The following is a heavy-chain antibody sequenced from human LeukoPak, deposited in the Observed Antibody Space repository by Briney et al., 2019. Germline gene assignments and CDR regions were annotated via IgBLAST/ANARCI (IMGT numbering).Heavy chain of an antibody. CDR1: GESLNNYY. J-gene: IGHJ4*02. Sequence: SETLSLTCDVYGESLNNYYWSWIRQPPGKGLEWIGEVNHSGVTKYHPSLKSRVTMSLDTSKNQFSLKLTSVTAADTAVFYCARGVHYDNSGYYHRGFDSWGQGTLVTVSS. CDR3: ARGVHYDNSGYYHRGFDS. CDR2: VNHSGVT. V-gene: IGHV4-34*01. D-gene: IGHD3-22*01.